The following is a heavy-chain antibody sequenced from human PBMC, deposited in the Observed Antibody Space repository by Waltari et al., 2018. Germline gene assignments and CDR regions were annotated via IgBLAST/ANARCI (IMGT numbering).Heavy chain of an antibody. CDR1: GGSISSGGYY. D-gene: IGHD3-22*01. Sequence: QTLSLTCTVSGGSISSGGYYWSWIRQHPGKGLEWIGYIYYSGSTYYNPSLKSRVTISVDTSKNQFSLKLSSVTAADTAVYYCARGSYYDSSGYGDYFDYWGQGTLVTVSS. CDR3: ARGSYYDSSGYGDYFDY. CDR2: IYYSGST. V-gene: IGHV4-31*03. J-gene: IGHJ4*02.